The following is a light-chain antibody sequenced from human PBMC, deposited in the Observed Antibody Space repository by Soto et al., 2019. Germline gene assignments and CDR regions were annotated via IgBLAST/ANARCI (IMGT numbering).Light chain of an antibody. Sequence: EIVLKHSQATLSLSPCERATLSSRASQSVSNYLAWYQQKPGQAPRLLIYDASNRATGIPARFSGSGSGTDFTLTISSLEPEDFAVYYCQQRSNWPRTLGQGTKVDI. J-gene: IGKJ1*01. CDR1: QSVSNY. CDR2: DAS. V-gene: IGKV3-11*01. CDR3: QQRSNWPRT.